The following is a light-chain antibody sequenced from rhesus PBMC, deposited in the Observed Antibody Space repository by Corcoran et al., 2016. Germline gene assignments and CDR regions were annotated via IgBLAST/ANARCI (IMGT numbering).Light chain of an antibody. CDR1: QGISSW. CDR3: QQYSSRPWT. J-gene: IGKJ1*01. Sequence: DIQMTQSPSSLSASVGDTVTITCRASQGISSWLAWYQQKPGKAPKLLIYKASSLQSGVPSRFSGSGSRTDFTLAISSLQSEDFATYYCQQYSSRPWTFGQGTKMEIK. V-gene: IGKV1-22*01. CDR2: KAS.